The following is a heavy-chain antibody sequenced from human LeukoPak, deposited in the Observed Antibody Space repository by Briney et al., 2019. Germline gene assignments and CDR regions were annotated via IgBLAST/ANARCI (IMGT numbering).Heavy chain of an antibody. V-gene: IGHV3-53*01. CDR3: ARVGYSSSWIRH. J-gene: IGHJ4*02. CDR1: GFTVSSNY. D-gene: IGHD6-13*01. Sequence: GGSLRLSCAASGFTVSSNYMSWVRQAPGKGLEWVSIIYSGGGTYYADSVKGRFTISRDSSKNTLYLQMNSLRAEDTAVYYCARVGYSSSWIRHWGQGTLVTVSS. CDR2: IYSGGGT.